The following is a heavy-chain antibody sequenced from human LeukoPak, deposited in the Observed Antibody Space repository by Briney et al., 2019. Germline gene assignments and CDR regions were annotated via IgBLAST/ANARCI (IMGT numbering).Heavy chain of an antibody. D-gene: IGHD4-17*01. V-gene: IGHV4-38-2*02. CDR1: DYSISSGYY. CDR2: IYHSGST. J-gene: IGHJ4*02. Sequence: SETLSLTCTVSDYSISSGYYWGWLRQPPGKGLEWIGSIYHSGSTYYNPSLKSQVTISVDTSKNQFSLKLSSVTAADTAVYYCAREREGPYGYLDYWGQGILVTVSS. CDR3: AREREGPYGYLDY.